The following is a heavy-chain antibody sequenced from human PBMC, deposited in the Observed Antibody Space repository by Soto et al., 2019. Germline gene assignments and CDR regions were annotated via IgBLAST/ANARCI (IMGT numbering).Heavy chain of an antibody. CDR3: ARVLYGFSYGKCDY. Sequence: PGGSLRLSXAVSGFIFSDHGMNWVRQAPGKGLEWVSSIDEDGSTTHYADSVKGRFTISRDNSKNTLYLQMDSLRAEDTALYYCARVLYGFSYGKCDYWGQGTLVTVSS. D-gene: IGHD1-1*01. J-gene: IGHJ4*02. V-gene: IGHV3-23*01. CDR2: IDEDGSTT. CDR1: GFIFSDHG.